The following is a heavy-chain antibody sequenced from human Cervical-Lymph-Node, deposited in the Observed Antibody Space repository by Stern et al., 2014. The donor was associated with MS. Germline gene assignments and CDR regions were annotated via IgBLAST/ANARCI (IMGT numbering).Heavy chain of an antibody. CDR1: GYTFTNYA. V-gene: IGHV1-3*01. Sequence: QVQLVQSGAEVKKPGASVKVSCKASGYTFTNYAIHWVRQAPGQRLEWMGWINAGNGNTKYSQKFQARVTLTRDTSASTAYMELSSLRSEDTAVYYCARVSGPFDYWGQGTLVTVSS. D-gene: IGHD5-12*01. CDR3: ARVSGPFDY. CDR2: INAGNGNT. J-gene: IGHJ4*02.